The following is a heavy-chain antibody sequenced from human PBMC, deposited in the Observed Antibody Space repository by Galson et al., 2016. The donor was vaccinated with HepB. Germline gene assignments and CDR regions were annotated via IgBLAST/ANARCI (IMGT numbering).Heavy chain of an antibody. V-gene: IGHV3-33*01. J-gene: IGHJ5*02. CDR2: IWYEGSDK. CDR1: GLIFRNYA. D-gene: IGHD6-25*01. Sequence: SLRLSCAASGLIFRNYAMHWVRQAPGKGLEWVAIIWYEGSDKKLYADSVKGRFIISRDNSKNTVTLQMYSLRADDTAVYFCARDPAGGMGLDPWGQGTLVTVSS. CDR3: ARDPAGGMGLDP.